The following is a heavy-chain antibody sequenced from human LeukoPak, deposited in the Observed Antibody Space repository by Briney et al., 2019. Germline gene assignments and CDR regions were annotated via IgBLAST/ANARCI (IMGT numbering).Heavy chain of an antibody. J-gene: IGHJ4*02. D-gene: IGHD3-10*01. Sequence: GGSLRLSCAASGFTFSSYAMSWVRQAPGKGLEWVSAISGSGGSTYYADSVKGRFTISRDNSKNTLYLQMNSLRAEDTAVYHCVGRRTVRGVILRSNPFDYWGQGTLVTVSS. V-gene: IGHV3-23*01. CDR3: VGRRTVRGVILRSNPFDY. CDR2: ISGSGGST. CDR1: GFTFSSYA.